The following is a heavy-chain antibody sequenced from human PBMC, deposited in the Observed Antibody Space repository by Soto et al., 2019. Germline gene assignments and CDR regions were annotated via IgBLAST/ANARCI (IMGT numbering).Heavy chain of an antibody. J-gene: IGHJ6*02. CDR1: GGTFSSYA. D-gene: IGHD6-13*01. CDR2: IIPIFGTA. V-gene: IGHV1-69*01. CDR3: ARESGIAAAGTEYYGMDV. Sequence: QVQLVQSGAEVKKPGSSVKVSCKASGGTFSSYAISWVRQAPGQGLEWMGGIIPIFGTANYAQKCQGRVTITADESTSTAYMELSSLRSEDTAVYYCARESGIAAAGTEYYGMDVWGQGTTVTVSS.